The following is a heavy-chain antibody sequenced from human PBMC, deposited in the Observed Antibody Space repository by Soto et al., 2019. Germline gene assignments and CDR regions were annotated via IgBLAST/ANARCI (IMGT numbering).Heavy chain of an antibody. Sequence: QVQLVQSGDEVKKPGASVKVSCRASGYTFTSYGVSWVRQAPGQGLEWMGWISAFNGQTNYIQKVQGRVTLTTEAATSTACMELRSLRSDETAVYYCARGGDYYYGLDVWGQGTTVTVSS. D-gene: IGHD3-16*01. CDR3: ARGGDYYYGLDV. J-gene: IGHJ6*02. V-gene: IGHV1-18*01. CDR1: GYTFTSYG. CDR2: ISAFNGQT.